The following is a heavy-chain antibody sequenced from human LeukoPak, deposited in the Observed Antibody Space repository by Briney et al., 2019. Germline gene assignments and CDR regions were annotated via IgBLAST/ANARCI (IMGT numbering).Heavy chain of an antibody. J-gene: IGHJ6*03. Sequence: ASVKVSCKASGCTFTSYDINWVRQATGQGLEWMGWMNPNSGNTGYAQKFQGRVTITRNTSISTAYMELSSLRSEDTAVYYCARAPRYDSSGYSYYYYYMDVWGKGTTVTVSS. CDR2: MNPNSGNT. V-gene: IGHV1-8*01. D-gene: IGHD3-22*01. CDR3: ARAPRYDSSGYSYYYYYMDV. CDR1: GCTFTSYD.